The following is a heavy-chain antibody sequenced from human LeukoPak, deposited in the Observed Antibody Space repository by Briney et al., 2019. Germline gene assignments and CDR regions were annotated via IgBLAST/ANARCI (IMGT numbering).Heavy chain of an antibody. CDR1: GGTFSSYA. D-gene: IGHD2-2*01. CDR2: IIPIFGTA. CDR3: ARGRDIVVVPAAVNAYNWFDP. V-gene: IGHV1-69*13. J-gene: IGHJ5*02. Sequence: SVKVSCKASGGTFSSYAISWVRQAPGQGLEWMGGIIPIFGTANYAQKFQGRVTITADESTSTAYMELSSLRSEDTAVYYCARGRDIVVVPAAVNAYNWFDPWGQGTLVTVSS.